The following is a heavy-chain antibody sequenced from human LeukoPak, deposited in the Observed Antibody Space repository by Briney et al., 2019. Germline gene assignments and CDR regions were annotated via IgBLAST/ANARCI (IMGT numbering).Heavy chain of an antibody. Sequence: GASVKVSCKASGYTFTSYDINWVRQATGHGLERMGWMNPNSGNTGYAQKFQGRVTITRNNSISTAYMELSSLRSEDTAVYYCARGRVKKGYYYDSSGLDYWGQGTLVTVSS. CDR1: GYTFTSYD. V-gene: IGHV1-8*03. CDR3: ARGRVKKGYYYDSSGLDY. D-gene: IGHD3-22*01. J-gene: IGHJ4*02. CDR2: MNPNSGNT.